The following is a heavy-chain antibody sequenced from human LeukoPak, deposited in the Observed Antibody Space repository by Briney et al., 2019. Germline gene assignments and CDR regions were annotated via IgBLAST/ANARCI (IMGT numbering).Heavy chain of an antibody. D-gene: IGHD3-9*01. J-gene: IGHJ5*02. CDR2: IDYSGKT. CDR1: GVSISGRGY. V-gene: IGHV4-31*03. CDR3: ATGYGSGWFDA. Sequence: SETLSLTCSVSGVSISGRGYWGWIRQHPGKGLEWIGYIDYSGKTYYKPSLQSRVIISADASQNQFTLKVSSVTAADTAVYYGATGYGSGWFDAWGQGAVVTVSS.